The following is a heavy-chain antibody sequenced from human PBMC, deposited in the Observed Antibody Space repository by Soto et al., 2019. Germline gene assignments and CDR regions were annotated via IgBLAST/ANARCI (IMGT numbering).Heavy chain of an antibody. CDR3: AHRRLVLPDRSCWYFDL. CDR2: IYWDDDK. V-gene: IGHV2-5*02. J-gene: IGHJ2*01. CDR1: GFSLSTSGVG. D-gene: IGHD2-15*01. Sequence: QITLKESGPTLVKPTQTLTLTCTFSGFSLSTSGVGVGWIRQPPGKALEWLALIYWDDDKRYSPSLKSRLTITTXXSXTXXVLTMTNMYPVDTATYYCAHRRLVLPDRSCWYFDLWGRGTLVTVSS.